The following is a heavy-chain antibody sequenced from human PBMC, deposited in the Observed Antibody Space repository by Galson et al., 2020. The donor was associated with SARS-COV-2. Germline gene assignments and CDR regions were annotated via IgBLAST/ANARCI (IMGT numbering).Heavy chain of an antibody. V-gene: IGHV1-18*04. CDR1: GYPFTSYG. Sequence: ASVKVSCKASGYPFTSYGISWVLQAPGQGLEWMGWISGENGDTKYAQKVQGRVSVTTDTSTSTAYMELRSLRSDDTAIYYCARDDQDNSGWSTYYYYGMDVWGQGTTVTVSS. J-gene: IGHJ6*02. CDR3: ARDDQDNSGWSTYYYYGMDV. D-gene: IGHD6-19*01. CDR2: ISGENGDT.